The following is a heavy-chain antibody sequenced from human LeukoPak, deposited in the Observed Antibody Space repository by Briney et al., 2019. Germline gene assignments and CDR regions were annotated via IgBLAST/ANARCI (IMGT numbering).Heavy chain of an antibody. CDR3: ARSPFGVVIISYFDY. V-gene: IGHV3-30*03. CDR1: GFNFKSYG. J-gene: IGHJ4*02. Sequence: PGGSLRLSCAASGFNFKSYGMHWVRQAPGKGLEWVAVISHDGYDKFYVDNVKGRFTISRDNSKNTLYLQMNSLRAEDTAVYYCARSPFGVVIISYFDYWGQGTLVTVSS. D-gene: IGHD3-3*01. CDR2: ISHDGYDK.